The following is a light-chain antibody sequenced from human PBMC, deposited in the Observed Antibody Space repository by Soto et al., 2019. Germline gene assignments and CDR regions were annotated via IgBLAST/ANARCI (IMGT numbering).Light chain of an antibody. CDR1: SSDVGTYNR. V-gene: IGLV2-14*03. CDR3: SSYTSSSTLVV. CDR2: EVS. Sequence: QSALTQPDSVSGSPGQSITISCAGTSSDVGTYNRVSWYQQHPGKAPKLMIYEVSNRPSGVSNRFSGSKSGNTASLTISGLQAEDEADYYCSSYTSSSTLVVFAGGTKLTVL. J-gene: IGLJ2*01.